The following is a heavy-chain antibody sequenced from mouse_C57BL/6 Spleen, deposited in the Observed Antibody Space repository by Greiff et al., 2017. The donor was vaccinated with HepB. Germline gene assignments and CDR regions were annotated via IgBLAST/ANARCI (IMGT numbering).Heavy chain of an antibody. V-gene: IGHV1-20*01. CDR2: INPYNGDT. Sequence: EVQLQQSGPELVKPGDSVKISCKASGYSFTGYFMNWVMQSHGKSLEWIGRINPYNGDTFYNQKFKGKATLTVDKSSSTAHMELRSLTSEDSAVYYCARYDGSTVYWYFDVWGTGTTVTVSS. D-gene: IGHD1-1*01. J-gene: IGHJ1*03. CDR3: ARYDGSTVYWYFDV. CDR1: GYSFTGYF.